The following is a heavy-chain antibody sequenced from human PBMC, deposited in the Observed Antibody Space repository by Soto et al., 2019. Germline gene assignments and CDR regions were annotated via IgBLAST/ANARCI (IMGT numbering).Heavy chain of an antibody. V-gene: IGHV1-2*02. CDR1: GYSFAGYL. CDR3: TRGTGFWSGYYRYYGMDV. CDR2: INADSGDT. J-gene: IGHJ6*02. Sequence: ASVKVSCKASGYSFAGYLLHWVRQAPGQGLEWMGWINADSGDTKYARKFQGRVTMTRDTSTSTGYMELSSLRSDDTAVYHCTRGTGFWSGYYRYYGMDVWGQGTTVTVSS. D-gene: IGHD3-3*01.